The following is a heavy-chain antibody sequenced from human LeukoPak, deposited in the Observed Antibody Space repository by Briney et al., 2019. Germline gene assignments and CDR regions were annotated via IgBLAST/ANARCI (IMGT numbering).Heavy chain of an antibody. Sequence: GGSLRLSCAASGFTFSSYAMHWVRQAPGKGLEWVAVISDDGSNKYYTDSAKGRFTISRDNSKNTLYLQMNRLRAEDTAVYYCTRQPITIFGVVSFYDYYGIDVSGEGTTVTVSS. J-gene: IGHJ6*01. CDR3: TRQPITIFGVVSFYDYYGIDV. CDR1: GFTFSSYA. V-gene: IGHV3-30-3*01. CDR2: ISDDGSNK. D-gene: IGHD3-3*01.